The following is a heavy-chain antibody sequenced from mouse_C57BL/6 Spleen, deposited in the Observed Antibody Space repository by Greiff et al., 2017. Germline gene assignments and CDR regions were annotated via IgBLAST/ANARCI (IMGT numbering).Heavy chain of an antibody. CDR1: GFNIKDYY. V-gene: IGHV14-2*01. CDR3: ASPYYSNYGWYFDV. J-gene: IGHJ1*03. CDR2: IDPEDGET. D-gene: IGHD2-5*01. Sequence: VQLQQSGAELVKPGASVKLSCTASGFNIKDYYMHWVKQRTEQGLEWIGRIDPEDGETKYAPKFQGKATITADTSSNTAYLQLSSLTSEDTAVYYCASPYYSNYGWYFDVWGTGTTVTVSS.